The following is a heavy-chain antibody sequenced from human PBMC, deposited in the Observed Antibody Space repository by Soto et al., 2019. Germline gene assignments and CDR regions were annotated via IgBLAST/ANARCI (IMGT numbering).Heavy chain of an antibody. J-gene: IGHJ4*02. V-gene: IGHV3-48*02. Sequence: GGSLRLSCAASGFTFDSPYSHGMSWVRQSPGKGPEWVSAISTSGSTVYYADSVKGRFTISRDNTRNSLYLQMNSLRDEDTALYYCVRYCSTTLCNGVATRTFDYWGQGTLVTVSS. CDR2: ISTSGSTV. CDR1: GFTFDSPYSHG. CDR3: VRYCSTTLCNGVATRTFDY. D-gene: IGHD2-2*01.